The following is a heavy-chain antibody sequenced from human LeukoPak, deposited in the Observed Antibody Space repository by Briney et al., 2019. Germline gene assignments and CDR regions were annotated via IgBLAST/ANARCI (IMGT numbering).Heavy chain of an antibody. CDR2: IKQDGSEK. Sequence: GRSLRLSCAASGFTFSRDWMSSARHAPGKGLGWLANIKQDGSEKYHVDSVKGRFTLSRDNDKNSLYLQMNSQRAEDTAVYDCARDRPDRGPNYFLHGGRRTRVRVSS. CDR1: GFTFSRDW. J-gene: IGHJ4*02. V-gene: IGHV3-7*05. CDR3: ARDRPDRGPNYFLH.